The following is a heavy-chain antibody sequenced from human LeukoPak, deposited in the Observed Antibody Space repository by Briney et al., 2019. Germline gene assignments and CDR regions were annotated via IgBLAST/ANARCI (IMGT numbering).Heavy chain of an antibody. CDR3: ARDGKYQLLFNGMDV. CDR2: IIPVFGSA. D-gene: IGHD2-2*01. CDR1: GGTFSSYA. Sequence: GASVKVSCKVSGGTFSSYAISWVRQAPGQGLEWMGGIIPVFGSAKYAQKFQGRVTITADESTTTAYMELRSLRSEDAAIYYCARDGKYQLLFNGMDVWGKGTTVTVSS. V-gene: IGHV1-69*13. J-gene: IGHJ6*04.